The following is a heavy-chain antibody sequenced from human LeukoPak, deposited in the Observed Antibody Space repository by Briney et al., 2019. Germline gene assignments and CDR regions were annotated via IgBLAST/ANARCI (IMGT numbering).Heavy chain of an antibody. Sequence: SETLSLTCTVSHYSISSGFYWAWIRQSPGKGLEWIGNIYYSGSTFYKPSLKSRVTISVDTSKNQFSLKLSSVTAADTAVYYCAREDSSGYYYGAFDIWGRGTMVTVSS. D-gene: IGHD3-22*01. J-gene: IGHJ3*02. CDR1: HYSISSGFY. CDR3: AREDSSGYYYGAFDI. CDR2: IYYSGST. V-gene: IGHV4-38-2*02.